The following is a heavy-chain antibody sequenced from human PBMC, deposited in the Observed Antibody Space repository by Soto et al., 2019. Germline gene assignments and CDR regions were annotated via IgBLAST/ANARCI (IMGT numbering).Heavy chain of an antibody. J-gene: IGHJ4*02. CDR3: ARQIYDSDTGPNFQYYFDS. D-gene: IGHD3-22*01. CDR2: IDPSDSQT. Sequence: PVESLKVSRRGAGDRCADYGITWVRQKPGKGLEWMGRIDPSDSQTYYSPSFRGHVTISVTKSITTVFLQWSSLRASDTAMYYCARQIYDSDTGPNFQYYFDSWAQAIPVTVYS. V-gene: IGHV5-10-1*01. CDR1: GDRCADYG.